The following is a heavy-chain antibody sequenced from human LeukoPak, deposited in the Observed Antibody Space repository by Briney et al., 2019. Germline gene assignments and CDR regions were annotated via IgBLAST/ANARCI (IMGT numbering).Heavy chain of an antibody. CDR1: GYSFTSYW. D-gene: IGHD3-10*01. CDR3: ARLGYHYGSGSYPTFNWFDP. V-gene: IGHV5-51*01. CDR2: IYPGDSDT. J-gene: IGHJ5*02. Sequence: GESLKISCKGSGYSFTSYWIGWVRQMPGKGLEWMGIIYPGDSDTRYSPSFQGQVTISADKSISTAYLQWSSLKASDTAMYYCARLGYHYGSGSYPTFNWFDPWGQGTLVTVSS.